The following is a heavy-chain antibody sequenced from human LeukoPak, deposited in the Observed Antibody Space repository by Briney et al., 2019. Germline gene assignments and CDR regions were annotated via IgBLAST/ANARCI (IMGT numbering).Heavy chain of an antibody. CDR1: GFTFSNCA. CDR3: AKSLNYYDSSGYSFWNY. CDR2: ISGSGGST. D-gene: IGHD3-22*01. V-gene: IGHV3-23*01. J-gene: IGHJ4*02. Sequence: GGSLRLSCAASGFTFSNCAMSWVRQAPGKGLEWVSAISGSGGSTYYADSVKGRFTISRDNSKNTLYLQMNSLRAEDTAVYYCAKSLNYYDSSGYSFWNYWGQGTLVTVSS.